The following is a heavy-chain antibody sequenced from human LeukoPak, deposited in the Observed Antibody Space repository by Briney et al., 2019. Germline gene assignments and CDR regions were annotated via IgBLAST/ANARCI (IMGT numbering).Heavy chain of an antibody. CDR1: GGTFNSYA. Sequence: ASVKVSCKASGGTFNSYAISWVRQAPGQGGEWMGGIIPIFGTANYAQKFQGRVTITADESTSTAYMELSSLRSEDTAVYYCARDIVVVPAALWAFDIWGQGTMVTVSS. CDR2: IIPIFGTA. V-gene: IGHV1-69*13. CDR3: ARDIVVVPAALWAFDI. D-gene: IGHD2-2*01. J-gene: IGHJ3*02.